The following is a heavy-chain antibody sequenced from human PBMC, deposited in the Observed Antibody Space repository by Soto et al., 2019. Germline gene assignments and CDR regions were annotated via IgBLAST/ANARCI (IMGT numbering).Heavy chain of an antibody. V-gene: IGHV1-69*01. CDR1: GDSFNKYT. CDR3: ARGRGLYNSGRSQLDS. D-gene: IGHD1-1*01. Sequence: SVKVSCTPAGDSFNKYTFNWVRQAPRQGLEWMGGFIPRFGTTNFAPTLQGRVTITADQSMNTVYMELSSLRSEDTALYYCARGRGLYNSGRSQLDSWGQGTLVTVSS. J-gene: IGHJ4*02. CDR2: FIPRFGTT.